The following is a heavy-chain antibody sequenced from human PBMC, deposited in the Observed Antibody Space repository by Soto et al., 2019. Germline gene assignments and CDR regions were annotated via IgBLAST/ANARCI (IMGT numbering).Heavy chain of an antibody. V-gene: IGHV3-21*01. CDR1: EFTFSTYS. CDR2: ISSSSSYI. D-gene: IGHD3-22*01. J-gene: IGHJ6*02. CDR3: ARVVDYYDPYCYYGMDV. Sequence: EVQLVESGGGLVKPGGSMRLSCAASEFTFSTYSMNWVRQAPGKGLEWVSSISSSSSYIYYADSVKGRFTISRDNAKYSVYLQVNSLRAADTAVYYCARVVDYYDPYCYYGMDVWGQGTTVTVSS.